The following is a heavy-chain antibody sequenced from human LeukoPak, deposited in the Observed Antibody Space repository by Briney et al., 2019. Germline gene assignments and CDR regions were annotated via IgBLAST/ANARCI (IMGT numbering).Heavy chain of an antibody. D-gene: IGHD3-22*01. J-gene: IGHJ4*02. Sequence: GGSLRLSCAASGFTFSSYAMSWVRQAPGKGLEWFSAISGSGGSTYYADSVKGRFTISRDNSKNTLYLQMNSLRAEDTAVYYCAKAVLWLPLYFDYWGQGTLVTVSS. V-gene: IGHV3-23*01. CDR1: GFTFSSYA. CDR2: ISGSGGST. CDR3: AKAVLWLPLYFDY.